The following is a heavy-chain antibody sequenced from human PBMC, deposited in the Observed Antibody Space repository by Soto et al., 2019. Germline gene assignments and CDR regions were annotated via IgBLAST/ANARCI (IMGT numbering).Heavy chain of an antibody. CDR3: ARDSVVATHAFDI. CDR1: GGTFSSYA. D-gene: IGHD1-26*01. Sequence: QVQLVQSGAEVKKPGSSVKVSCKASGGTFSSYAISWVRQAPGQGLEWMGGIIPILATANYAQKFQGRVTITADDSTNTAYMELSSLRSEDTAVYYCARDSVVATHAFDIWGQGTMVTVSS. J-gene: IGHJ3*02. CDR2: IIPILATA. V-gene: IGHV1-69*11.